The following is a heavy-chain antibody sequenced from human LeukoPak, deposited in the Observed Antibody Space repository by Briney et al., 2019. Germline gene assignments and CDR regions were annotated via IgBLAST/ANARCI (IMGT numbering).Heavy chain of an antibody. J-gene: IGHJ5*02. V-gene: IGHV3-30-3*01. CDR1: GFTFSSYA. Sequence: GGSLRLSCAASGFTFSSYAMHWVRQAPGKGLEWVAVISYDGSNKYYADSVKGRFTISRDNSKNTLYLQMNSLRAEDTAVYYCARDLNWFDPWGQGTLVTVSS. CDR2: ISYDGSNK. CDR3: ARDLNWFDP.